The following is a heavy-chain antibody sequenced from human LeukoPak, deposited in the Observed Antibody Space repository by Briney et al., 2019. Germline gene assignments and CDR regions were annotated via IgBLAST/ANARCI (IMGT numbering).Heavy chain of an antibody. D-gene: IGHD6-13*01. CDR2: VSAYNGNT. J-gene: IGHJ4*02. Sequence: ASVKLSCKASGYTFTSYGISWVRQAPGQGLEWMGWVSAYNGNTNYAQKLQGRVTMTTDTSTSTAYMELRSLRSDDTAVYYCARAGGYSSSWPFDYWGQGTLVTVSS. CDR3: ARAGGYSSSWPFDY. V-gene: IGHV1-18*01. CDR1: GYTFTSYG.